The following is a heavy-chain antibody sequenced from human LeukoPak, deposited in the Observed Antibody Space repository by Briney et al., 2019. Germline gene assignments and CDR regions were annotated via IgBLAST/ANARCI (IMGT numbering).Heavy chain of an antibody. J-gene: IGHJ4*02. CDR2: INPNSGGT. CDR1: GYSFTDKY. D-gene: IGHD3-22*01. Sequence: ASVKVSCKASGYSFTDKYMHWVRQAPGQGLEWMGWINPNSGGTNYAQKFQGRVTMTTDTSMSTAYMELSRLTSDDTAVYYCARGSPPRRNYDSRGYYSYYFDYWGQGTLVTASS. CDR3: ARGSPPRRNYDSRGYYSYYFDY. V-gene: IGHV1-2*02.